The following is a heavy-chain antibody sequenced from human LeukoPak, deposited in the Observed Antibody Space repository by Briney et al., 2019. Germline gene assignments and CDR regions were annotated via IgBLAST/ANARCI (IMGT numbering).Heavy chain of an antibody. J-gene: IGHJ3*02. D-gene: IGHD3-3*01. CDR1: GGSISSSSYY. V-gene: IGHV4-39*07. Sequence: SETLSLTCTVSGGSISSSSYYWGWIRQPPGKGLEWIGSIYYSGSTYYNPSLKSRVTITVDTSKNQFSLKLSSVTAADTAVYYCATTNPYDFWSGSPFDAFDIWGQGTMVTVSS. CDR3: ATTNPYDFWSGSPFDAFDI. CDR2: IYYSGST.